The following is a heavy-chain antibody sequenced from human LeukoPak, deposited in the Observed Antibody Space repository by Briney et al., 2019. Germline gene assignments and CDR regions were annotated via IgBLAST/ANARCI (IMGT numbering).Heavy chain of an antibody. CDR1: GFTFTNFW. J-gene: IGHJ4*02. CDR2: INTDGSGT. CDR3: ARDFSASGDY. V-gene: IGHV3-74*03. Sequence: GGSLRLSCAASGFTFTNFWMNWVRQAPGKGLVWVSRINTDGSGTSYADSVKGRFTISRDNAKNTLYLQMDSLRGEDTAVYYCARDFSASGDYWGQGTLVTVSS. D-gene: IGHD6-19*01.